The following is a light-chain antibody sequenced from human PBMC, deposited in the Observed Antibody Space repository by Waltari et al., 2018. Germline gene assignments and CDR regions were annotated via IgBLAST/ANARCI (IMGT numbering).Light chain of an antibody. CDR2: DVF. CDR3: GSFAGSNTV. J-gene: IGLJ3*02. CDR1: SSYAGGYHY. V-gene: IGLV2-8*01. Sequence: QSALTQPPSASGSPGQSVTSSCTGTSSYAGGYHYVSWYQQPPGKSPKLIIYDVFKRPSGVPDRFAGSKSGNTASLTVSGLQAEDEADYYCGSFAGSNTVFGGGTKLTVL.